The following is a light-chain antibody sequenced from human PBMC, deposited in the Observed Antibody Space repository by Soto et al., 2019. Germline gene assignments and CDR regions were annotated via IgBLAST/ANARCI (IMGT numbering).Light chain of an antibody. CDR3: QQRVNWPTLT. V-gene: IGKV3-11*01. CDR1: QSVSSY. Sequence: EIVLTQSPATLSLSPGERATLSCRASQSVSSYLAWYQQKPGQAPRLLIYDASNRATGIPARFSGSGSGTDFTLTISSVEPEDSAVYYCQQRVNWPTLTFGGGTKVDI. CDR2: DAS. J-gene: IGKJ4*01.